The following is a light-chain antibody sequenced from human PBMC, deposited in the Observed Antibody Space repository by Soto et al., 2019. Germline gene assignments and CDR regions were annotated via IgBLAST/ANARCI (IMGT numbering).Light chain of an antibody. CDR2: SNN. CDR3: AAWDDSLNGVV. V-gene: IGLV1-44*01. J-gene: IGLJ2*01. CDR1: SSNIGSNT. Sequence: QSVLTQPPSASGTPGQRVTISCSGSSSNIGSNTVNWYQHLPGTAPKLLIYSNNQRPSGVPDRFSGSKSGTSASLAISGLQSEDEADYYCAAWDDSLNGVVFGVGTKLTVL.